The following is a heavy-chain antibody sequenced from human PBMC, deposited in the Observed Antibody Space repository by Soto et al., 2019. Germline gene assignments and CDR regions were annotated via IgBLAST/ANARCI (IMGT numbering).Heavy chain of an antibody. CDR3: AIARDQFGGHFDY. CDR2: IYHSGTA. CDR1: GTSLRSGGNY. Sequence: QVQLQVSGPGLVKPSQTLSLTCSVSGTSLRSGGNYWSWIRQHPVKGLEWIGQIYHSGTAYYNPSLQSRVTISVDSSKSQFSLMLDSVTAADTAVYYCAIARDQFGGHFDYWGRGILVTVSS. V-gene: IGHV4-31*03. D-gene: IGHD2-15*01. J-gene: IGHJ4*02.